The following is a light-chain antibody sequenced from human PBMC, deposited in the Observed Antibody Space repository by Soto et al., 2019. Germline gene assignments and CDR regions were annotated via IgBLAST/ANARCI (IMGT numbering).Light chain of an antibody. CDR1: QAISRS. CDR2: GAS. Sequence: DIQLTQSPSFLSASVGDKVTITCRASQAISRSLAWYQQNPGKAPKLLIYGASTLQSGVPSRFSGSGSGTAFSLTIGSLQPDDFATYYCQQLNSYPLTFGGGAKVEMK. J-gene: IGKJ4*01. CDR3: QQLNSYPLT. V-gene: IGKV1-9*01.